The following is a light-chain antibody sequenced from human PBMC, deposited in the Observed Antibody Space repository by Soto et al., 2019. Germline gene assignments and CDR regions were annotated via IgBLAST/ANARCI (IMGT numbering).Light chain of an antibody. CDR2: EVV. V-gene: IGLV2-8*01. CDR1: KNDIGVYDF. Sequence: QSVLTQPPSASGSPGQSVTISCTGTKNDIGVYDFVSWYQHHPGKAPRLIIYEVVQRPSGVPDRFSGSKSGNTASLTFSGLQAADEGDYFCKSYAGSNTYVFGSGTKLTV. CDR3: KSYAGSNTYV. J-gene: IGLJ1*01.